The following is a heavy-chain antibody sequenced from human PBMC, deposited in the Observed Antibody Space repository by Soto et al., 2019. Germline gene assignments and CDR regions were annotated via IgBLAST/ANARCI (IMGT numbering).Heavy chain of an antibody. J-gene: IGHJ6*02. Sequence: SETLSLTCTVSGGSISSGGYYWSWIRQHPGKGLEWIGYIYYSGSTYYNPSLKSRVTISVDTSKNQFSLKLSSVTAADTAVYYCARDHGRVRYYYGSGSYGMDVWGQGTTVTVSS. CDR3: ARDHGRVRYYYGSGSYGMDV. V-gene: IGHV4-31*03. CDR1: GGSISSGGYY. CDR2: IYYSGST. D-gene: IGHD3-10*01.